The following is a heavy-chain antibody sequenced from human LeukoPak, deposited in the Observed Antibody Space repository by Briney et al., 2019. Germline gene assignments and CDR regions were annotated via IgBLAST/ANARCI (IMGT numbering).Heavy chain of an antibody. V-gene: IGHV3-23*01. D-gene: IGHD1-26*01. CDR3: AKLGIVGGTRSYFDY. J-gene: IGHJ4*02. Sequence: GGSLRLSCAASGFTFMRYAMSWVRQAPGKGLEWVSAISGSGGSTYYADPVKGRFTISRDNSKNTLYLQMNSLRAEDTAVYYCAKLGIVGGTRSYFDYWGQGTLVTVSS. CDR2: ISGSGGST. CDR1: GFTFMRYA.